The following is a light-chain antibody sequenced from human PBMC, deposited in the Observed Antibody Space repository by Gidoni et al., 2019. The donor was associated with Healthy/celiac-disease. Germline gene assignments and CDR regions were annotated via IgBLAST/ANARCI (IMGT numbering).Light chain of an antibody. CDR1: QSISSY. J-gene: IGKJ1*01. CDR2: AAS. Sequence: IQMTQSPSSLSASVGDRVTITCRASQSISSYLNWYQQKPGKALKLLIYAASSLQSGVPSRFSGSGSGTDFTLTISSLQPEDFATYYCQQSYSTPQTFGQGTKVEIK. V-gene: IGKV1-39*01. CDR3: QQSYSTPQT.